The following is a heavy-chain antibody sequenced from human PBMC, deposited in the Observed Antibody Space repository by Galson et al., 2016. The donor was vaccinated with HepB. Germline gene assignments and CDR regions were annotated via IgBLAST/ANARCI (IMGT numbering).Heavy chain of an antibody. CDR2: IRGKPYSGTT. CDR3: SRRTVASMIRYDY. Sequence: SLRLSCATSGFTFGDYDMTWFRQAPGKGLEWVGFIRGKPYSGTTEYAASVKGRLTISRDDSKSIAYLQMNSLKTEDTALYYCSRRTVASMIRYDYWGQGTLVTVSS. CDR1: GFTFGDYD. V-gene: IGHV3-49*03. D-gene: IGHD4-17*01. J-gene: IGHJ4*02.